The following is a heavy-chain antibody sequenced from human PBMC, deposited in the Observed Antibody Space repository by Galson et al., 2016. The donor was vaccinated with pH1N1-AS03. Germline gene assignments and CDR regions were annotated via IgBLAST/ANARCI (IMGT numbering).Heavy chain of an antibody. J-gene: IGHJ6*02. CDR1: GFSFSSYG. Sequence: SLRLSCAVSGFSFSSYGMHWARQAPGKGLEWVAFIPYDGNNKYYSDSVKGRFTISRDNSKNTVYLQMNSLRAEDTAVYYCAKDHSNFYGMDVWGQGTTVTVSS. CDR2: IPYDGNNK. V-gene: IGHV3-30*02. CDR3: AKDHSNFYGMDV. D-gene: IGHD4-11*01.